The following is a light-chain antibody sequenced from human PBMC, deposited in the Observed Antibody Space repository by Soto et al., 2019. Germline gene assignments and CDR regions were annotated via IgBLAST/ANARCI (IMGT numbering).Light chain of an antibody. V-gene: IGKV1-27*01. J-gene: IGKJ1*01. Sequence: DIQLTQSPSSLSASVGDRVTITCRASQTINTYLNWYQQKLGKAPKLLIYAAFTLQSGVPSRFSGSGSGTDFTLTISSLQPEDVATYYCQKYNSAPWTFGQGTKVEIK. CDR2: AAF. CDR3: QKYNSAPWT. CDR1: QTINTY.